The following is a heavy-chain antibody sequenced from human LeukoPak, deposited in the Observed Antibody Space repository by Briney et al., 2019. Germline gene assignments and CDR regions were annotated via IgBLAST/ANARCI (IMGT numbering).Heavy chain of an antibody. CDR3: ARGQDYYDSSGYYPLDY. J-gene: IGHJ4*02. V-gene: IGHV1-69*04. CDR2: IIPILGIA. CDR1: GYTFTSYG. Sequence: GASVKVSCKASGYTFTSYGISWVRQAPGQGLEWMGRIIPILGIANYAQKFQGRVTITADKSTSTAYMELSSLRSEDTAVYYCARGQDYYDSSGYYPLDYWGQGTLVTVSS. D-gene: IGHD3-22*01.